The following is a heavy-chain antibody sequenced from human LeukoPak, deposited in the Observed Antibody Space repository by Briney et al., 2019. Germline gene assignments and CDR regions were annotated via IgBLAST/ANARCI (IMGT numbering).Heavy chain of an antibody. J-gene: IGHJ4*02. CDR1: GFTFSGYE. V-gene: IGHV3-48*03. CDR3: GRGLYFYGWGNYVPGLPDF. Sequence: GGSLRLSCAASGFTFSGYEMNWVRQAPGKGLEWISYICGRGKTIYYADSVKGRFTISRDDAKNFLYLQMNSLRAEDTAVYYFGRGLYFYGWGNYVPGLPDFGGRETLVTVSS. D-gene: IGHD3-10*01. CDR2: ICGRGKTI.